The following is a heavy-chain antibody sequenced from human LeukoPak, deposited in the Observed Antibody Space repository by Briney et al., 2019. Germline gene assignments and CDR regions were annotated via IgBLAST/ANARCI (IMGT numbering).Heavy chain of an antibody. Sequence: SETLSLTCTVSGDSISSYYWSWIRQPPGKGLEWIGYIYYSGSTNYKPSLKSRVTISVDTSTNQSSLKLSSVTAADTAVYYCARSGYIYGADALDIWGQGTMVTVSS. CDR1: GDSISSYY. J-gene: IGHJ3*02. D-gene: IGHD2-15*01. CDR2: IYYSGST. CDR3: ARSGYIYGADALDI. V-gene: IGHV4-59*01.